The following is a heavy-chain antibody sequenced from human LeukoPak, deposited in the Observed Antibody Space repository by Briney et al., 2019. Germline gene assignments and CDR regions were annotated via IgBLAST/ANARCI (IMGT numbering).Heavy chain of an antibody. D-gene: IGHD6-19*01. CDR2: IHPPDSNT. CDR1: GYSFTSHW. Sequence: GESLKISCKGSGYSFTSHWIGWVRQMPGKGLELMGIIHPPDSNTRYSPSFQGQVTISVDKSISTAYLQWSRLKASDSDMYYCAKQGGGSSSGNWQTLDNWGQGTLVTVSS. CDR3: AKQGGGSSSGNWQTLDN. V-gene: IGHV5-51*01. J-gene: IGHJ4*02.